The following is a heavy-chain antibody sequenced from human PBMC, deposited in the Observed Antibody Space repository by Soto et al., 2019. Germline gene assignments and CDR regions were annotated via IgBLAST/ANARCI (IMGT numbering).Heavy chain of an antibody. V-gene: IGHV4-34*01. D-gene: IGHD4-17*01. CDR2: INHSGST. Sequence: QVQLQQWGAGLLKPSETLSLTCAVYGGSFSGYYWSWIRQPPGKGLEWIGEINHSGSTNYNPSLKSRVTISVDTSENQFSLKLSSVTAADTAVYYCASHGDYAKVDYWGQGTLVTVSS. CDR3: ASHGDYAKVDY. CDR1: GGSFSGYY. J-gene: IGHJ4*02.